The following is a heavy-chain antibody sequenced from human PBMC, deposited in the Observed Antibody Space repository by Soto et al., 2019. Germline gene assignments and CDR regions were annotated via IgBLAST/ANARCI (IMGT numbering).Heavy chain of an antibody. Sequence: GSLRLSCAASGFTFISYAMSWVRQAPGKGLEWVSAISGSGGSTYYADSVKGRFTISRDNSKNTLYLQMNSLRAEDTAVYYCAKEVVVVVAATAEDWFDPWGQGTLVTVSS. CDR1: GFTFISYA. D-gene: IGHD2-15*01. CDR2: ISGSGGST. CDR3: AKEVVVVVAATAEDWFDP. V-gene: IGHV3-23*01. J-gene: IGHJ5*02.